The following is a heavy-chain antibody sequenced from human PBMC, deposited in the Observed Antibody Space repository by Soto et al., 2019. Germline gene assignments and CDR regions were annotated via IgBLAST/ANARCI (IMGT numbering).Heavy chain of an antibody. Sequence: SESLSLTCTVSGGSISSYYWGWIRQPPGKVLEWIGYIYYSGSTNYNPSLKSRVTISVDTSKNQFSLKLSSVTAADTAVYYCARGGAWCTNGVCYTDYGMDVWGQGTTVTVS. CDR2: IYYSGST. CDR1: GGSISSYY. J-gene: IGHJ6*02. V-gene: IGHV4-59*01. D-gene: IGHD2-8*01. CDR3: ARGGAWCTNGVCYTDYGMDV.